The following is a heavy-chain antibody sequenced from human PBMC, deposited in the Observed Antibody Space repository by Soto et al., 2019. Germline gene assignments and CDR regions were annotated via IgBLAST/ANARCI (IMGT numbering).Heavy chain of an antibody. D-gene: IGHD3-22*01. Sequence: QVQLVQSGAEVKKPGASVKVSCKASGYTFTSYGISWVRQAPGQGLEWMGWISAYNGNTNYAQKLQGRVTMTTDTSTSTAYMDLMSLRSDDTAVYYCARDAEYYYDSSGYYPHWFDPWGQGTLVTVSS. J-gene: IGHJ5*02. CDR2: ISAYNGNT. CDR3: ARDAEYYYDSSGYYPHWFDP. CDR1: GYTFTSYG. V-gene: IGHV1-18*04.